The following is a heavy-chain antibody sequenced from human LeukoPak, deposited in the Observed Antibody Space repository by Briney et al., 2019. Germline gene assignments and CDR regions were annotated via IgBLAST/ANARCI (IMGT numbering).Heavy chain of an antibody. D-gene: IGHD3-22*01. V-gene: IGHV3-23*01. CDR1: GFTFRNYG. CDR3: AKDRAYYSDSSGYYLVRAYDY. CDR2: ISGSGGST. Sequence: GGSLRLSCAASGFTFRNYGMSWVRQAPGKGLEWVSGISGSGGSTFYADSVKGRFTISRDNSKNTLYLQMNSLRAEDTAVYYCAKDRAYYSDSSGYYLVRAYDYWGQGTLVTVSS. J-gene: IGHJ4*02.